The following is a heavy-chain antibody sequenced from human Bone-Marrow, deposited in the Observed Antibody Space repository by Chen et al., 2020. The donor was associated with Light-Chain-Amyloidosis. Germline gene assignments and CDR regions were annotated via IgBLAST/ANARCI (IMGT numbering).Heavy chain of an antibody. V-gene: IGHV3-7*05. J-gene: IGHJ4*02. CDR3: SRDPPRRSDY. Sequence: VQTGGSLILSCAASGFNFRSYLMTWVRQAPGKGLEWVASMSPDGTEPFSADSVKGRFTISRDNARNSLFLEMNSLRVDDTAVYYCSRDPPRRSDYWGQGTQVTVSS. CDR1: GFNFRSYL. CDR2: MSPDGTEP.